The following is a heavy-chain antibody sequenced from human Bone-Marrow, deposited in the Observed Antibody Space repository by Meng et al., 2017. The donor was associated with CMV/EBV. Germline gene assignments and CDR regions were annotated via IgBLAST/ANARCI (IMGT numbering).Heavy chain of an antibody. CDR1: GYTFTSYD. V-gene: IGHV1-8*03. CDR2: MNPNSGNT. J-gene: IGHJ6*02. Sequence: ASVKVSGKASGYTFTSYDINWVRQATGQGLEWMGWMNPNSGNTGYAQKFQGRVTITRNTSISTAYMELSSLRSEDTAVYYRARGLPAWFGVVSLYYYGMAVWGQGTTVTVSS. CDR3: ARGLPAWFGVVSLYYYGMAV. D-gene: IGHD3-3*01.